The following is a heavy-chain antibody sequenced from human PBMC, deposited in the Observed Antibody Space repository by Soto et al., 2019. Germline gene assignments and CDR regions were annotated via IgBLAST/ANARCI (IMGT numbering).Heavy chain of an antibody. D-gene: IGHD3-10*01. J-gene: IGHJ4*02. CDR1: GYTFTSYG. V-gene: IGHV1-18*01. Sequence: ASVKVSCKASGYTFTSYGISWVRQAPGQGLEWMGWISAYNGNTNYAQKLQGRVTMTTDTSTSTAYMELRSLRSDDTAVYYCARDFGGRITMVRGATKEFDYWGQGTLVTVSS. CDR2: ISAYNGNT. CDR3: ARDFGGRITMVRGATKEFDY.